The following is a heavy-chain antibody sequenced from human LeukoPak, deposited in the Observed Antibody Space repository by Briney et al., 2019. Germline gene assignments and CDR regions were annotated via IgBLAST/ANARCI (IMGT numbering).Heavy chain of an antibody. CDR1: GFTFSNYA. V-gene: IGHV3-23*01. Sequence: PGGALRLSCAASGFTFSNYAMSWVRQAPGKGLEWVSGISGSGGYTYYADSVKGRFTISRDNSKSTLYLQMNSLRAEDTAVYYCARDWGDTGPFDYWGQGTLVTVSS. CDR3: ARDWGDTGPFDY. J-gene: IGHJ4*02. D-gene: IGHD3-16*01. CDR2: ISGSGGYT.